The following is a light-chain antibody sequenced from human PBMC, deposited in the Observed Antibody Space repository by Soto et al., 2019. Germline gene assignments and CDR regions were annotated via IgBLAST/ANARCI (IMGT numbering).Light chain of an antibody. CDR3: SSYTSSSTVV. CDR2: EVS. J-gene: IGLJ2*01. V-gene: IGLV2-14*01. Sequence: QSALTQPASVSGSPGQSITISCTGTXXXVGGYNYVSWYQQHPGKAPKLMIYEVSNRPSGVSNRFSGSKSGNTASLTISGLQAEDEADYYCSSYTSSSTVVFGGGTKVTVL. CDR1: XXXVGGYNY.